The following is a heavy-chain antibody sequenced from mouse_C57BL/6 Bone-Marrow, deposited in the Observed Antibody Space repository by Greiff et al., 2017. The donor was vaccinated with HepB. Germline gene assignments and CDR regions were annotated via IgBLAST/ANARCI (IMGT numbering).Heavy chain of an antibody. CDR2: IYPGSGST. Sequence: QVQLKQPGAELVKPGASVKMSCKASGYTFTSYWITWVKQRPGQGLEWIGDIYPGSGSTNYNEKFKSKATLTVDTSSSTAYMQLSSLTSEDSAVYYCARLGYASGWFAYWGQGTLVTVSA. CDR1: GYTFTSYW. V-gene: IGHV1-55*01. J-gene: IGHJ3*01. D-gene: IGHD3-1*01. CDR3: ARLGYASGWFAY.